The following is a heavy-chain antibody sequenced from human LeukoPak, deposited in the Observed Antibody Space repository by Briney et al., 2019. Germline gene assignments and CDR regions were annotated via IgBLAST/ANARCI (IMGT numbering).Heavy chain of an antibody. V-gene: IGHV3-53*01. CDR1: GTIVSTNY. D-gene: IGHD2-15*01. J-gene: IGHJ4*02. CDR2: LYMSDNT. Sequence: SGGSLRLSCVSSGTIVSTNYMHWVRQAPGKGLESVSILYMSDNTYYADSVRGRFTISTDTSKSTVYLQMNNLRAEDTAVYYCARGGGQHHFDYWGQGTLVTVSS. CDR3: ARGGGQHHFDY.